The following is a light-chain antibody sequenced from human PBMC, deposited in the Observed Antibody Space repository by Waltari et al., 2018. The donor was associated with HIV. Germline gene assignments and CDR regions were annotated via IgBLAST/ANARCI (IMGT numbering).Light chain of an antibody. CDR2: NVS. CDR3: SSYAGSNNWVV. Sequence: QSALTQPPSASGSPGQSVTISCTGTSSDVGGYKSVPWYHQPPGKAPKLMIYNVSKRPSGVPDRFSGSKSGNTASLTVSGLQAEDEADYYCSSYAGSNNWVVFGGGTKLTVL. V-gene: IGLV2-8*01. J-gene: IGLJ2*01. CDR1: SSDVGGYKS.